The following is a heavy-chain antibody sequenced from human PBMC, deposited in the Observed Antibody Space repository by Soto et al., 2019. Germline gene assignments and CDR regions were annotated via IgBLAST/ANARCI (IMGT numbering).Heavy chain of an antibody. J-gene: IGHJ6*02. CDR2: IIPIFGTA. CDR1: GGTFSSYA. D-gene: IGHD5-18*01. Sequence: GASVKVSCKASGGTFSSYAISWVRQAPGQGLEWMGGIIPIFGTANYAQKFQGRVTITADESTSTAYMELSSLRSEDTAVYYCATAEPDTAMVTAYYYGMDVWGQGTTVTVSS. CDR3: ATAEPDTAMVTAYYYGMDV. V-gene: IGHV1-69*13.